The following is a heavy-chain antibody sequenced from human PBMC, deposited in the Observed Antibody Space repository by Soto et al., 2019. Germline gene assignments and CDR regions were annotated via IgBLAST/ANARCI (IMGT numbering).Heavy chain of an antibody. J-gene: IGHJ4*02. CDR1: GYTFSGSV. V-gene: IGHV1-3*01. D-gene: IGHD4-17*01. CDR2: INADNGNT. CDR3: ATEIDGTTVTSLDY. Sequence: ASVKVSCKASGYTFSGSVMHWVRQPPGQRLEWMGWINADNGNTKYSQKFQGRVTITRDTTASTAYMELSSLRSEDTTVYYCATEIDGTTVTSLDYWGQGTLVTVSS.